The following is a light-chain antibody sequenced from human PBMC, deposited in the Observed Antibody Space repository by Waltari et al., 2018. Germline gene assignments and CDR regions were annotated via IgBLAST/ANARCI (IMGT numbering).Light chain of an antibody. CDR3: QHYVRLPAT. J-gene: IGKJ1*01. CDR2: GAS. V-gene: IGKV3-20*01. Sequence: IVLTQSPGTTSLSPGERATLSCRASQSVSRSLAWYQQKPGQAPKLLIYGASTRATGIPDRFTGSGSGTDFSLTISSLEPEDFAIYFCQHYVRLPATFGQGTKVEIK. CDR1: QSVSRS.